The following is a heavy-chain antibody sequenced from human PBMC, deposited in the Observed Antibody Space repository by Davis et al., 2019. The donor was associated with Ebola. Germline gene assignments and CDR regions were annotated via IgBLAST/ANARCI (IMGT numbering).Heavy chain of an antibody. CDR1: GGSVSSGSYY. D-gene: IGHD6-19*01. Sequence: PSETLSLTCTVSGGSVSSGSYYWNWIRQPPGRGLEWIWYIYYSGRTTSTPSLKSRVTISVDTSKNQFSLELSSVTAADTAVYYCASGYGQWQLRGWGQGTLVTVSS. CDR3: ASGYGQWQLRG. J-gene: IGHJ4*02. V-gene: IGHV4-61*01. CDR2: IYYSGRT.